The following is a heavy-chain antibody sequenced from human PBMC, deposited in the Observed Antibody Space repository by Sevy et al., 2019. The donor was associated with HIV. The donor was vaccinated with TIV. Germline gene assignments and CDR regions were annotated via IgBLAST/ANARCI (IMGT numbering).Heavy chain of an antibody. V-gene: IGHV4-34*01. J-gene: IGHJ4*02. CDR2: INHSGST. Sequence: SETLSLTCAVYGGSFSGYYWSWIRQPPGKGLEWIGEINHSGSTNYNPSLKSRVTISVDTSKNQFSLKLSSVTAADTAAYYCARGRGIAARQEWERDYWGQGTLVTVSS. D-gene: IGHD6-6*01. CDR3: ARGRGIAARQEWERDY. CDR1: GGSFSGYY.